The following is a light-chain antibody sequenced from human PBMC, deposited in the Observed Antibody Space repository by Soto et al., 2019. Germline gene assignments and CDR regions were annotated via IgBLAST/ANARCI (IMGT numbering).Light chain of an antibody. J-gene: IGKJ3*01. Sequence: EIVLTQSPATLSLSPGERATLSCRASQSVSSYLAWYQQKLGQSPRLLIYAASNRATGIPARFSGSASGTDFTLTISSLEPEDFAVYYYQLRNNWRGTFGPGTKVDIK. CDR1: QSVSSY. CDR3: QLRNNWRGT. CDR2: AAS. V-gene: IGKV3-11*01.